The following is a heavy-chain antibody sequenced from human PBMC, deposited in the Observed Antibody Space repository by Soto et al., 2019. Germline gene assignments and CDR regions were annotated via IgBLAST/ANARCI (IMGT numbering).Heavy chain of an antibody. CDR3: ASNRFCDY. D-gene: IGHD3-3*01. CDR2: TSSTSSYI. J-gene: IGHJ4*02. V-gene: IGHV3-21*01. CDR1: GFTFSSYS. Sequence: GGSLRLSGAACGFTFSSYSMNWVREAPGPRLAWVSSTSSTSSYISYPVSVQGAFTISRDYASHSLYLHLTSPSPDHTAAYSCASNRFCDYCGQGSLVTASS.